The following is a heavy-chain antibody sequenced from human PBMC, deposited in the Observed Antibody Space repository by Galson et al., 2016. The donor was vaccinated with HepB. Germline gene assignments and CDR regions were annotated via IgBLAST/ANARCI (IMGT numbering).Heavy chain of an antibody. D-gene: IGHD2-15*01. CDR3: ARIRYVGGGFDI. V-gene: IGHV3-7*03. Sequence: SLRLSCAASGFTFSVYWMNWVRQSPEKGLEWVANIKLDGGEKYYVDSVKGRFTISRDNAKNSLYLQMNSLRGEDTAVYYCARIRYVGGGFDIWGQGTRVTVSS. J-gene: IGHJ3*02. CDR2: IKLDGGEK. CDR1: GFTFSVYW.